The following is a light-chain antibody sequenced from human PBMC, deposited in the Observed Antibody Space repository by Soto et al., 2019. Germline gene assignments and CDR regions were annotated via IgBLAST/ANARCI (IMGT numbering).Light chain of an antibody. CDR3: QHYNSYPWT. CDR2: KAS. J-gene: IGKJ1*01. Sequence: DLPMTQSPSTLSASVGDRVTITCRASQSISSWLAWYQQKPGKAPKLLIYKASSLESGVPSRFSGSGSGTEFTLTISGQQPDDFATYYCQHYNSYPWTFGQGTKVEIK. V-gene: IGKV1-5*03. CDR1: QSISSW.